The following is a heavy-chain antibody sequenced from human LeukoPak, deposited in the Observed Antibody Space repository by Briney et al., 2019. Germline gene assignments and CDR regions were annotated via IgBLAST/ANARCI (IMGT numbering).Heavy chain of an antibody. CDR1: GFTFSSYS. J-gene: IGHJ3*02. V-gene: IGHV3-48*04. CDR3: AREAYYYASSGYYPAAFDI. CDR2: ISSISSTI. Sequence: QSGRSLRLSCAASGFTFSSYSMNWVRQAPGKGLEWVSYISSISSTIYYADSVKSRLTISRDNAKNSLYLQMNSLRAEDTAVYYCAREAYYYASSGYYPAAFDIWGQGPMVTVSS. D-gene: IGHD3-22*01.